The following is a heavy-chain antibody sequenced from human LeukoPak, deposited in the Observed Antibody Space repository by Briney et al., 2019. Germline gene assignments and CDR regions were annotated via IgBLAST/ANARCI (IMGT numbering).Heavy chain of an antibody. CDR1: GVSFNNYA. J-gene: IGHJ4*02. Sequence: ASVKVSCKASGVSFNNYAFSWVRQAPGQGLEWMGGFIPLFGTADYAQKFQGRITLTADKSTSTVYMELRSLRSGDTAFYFCATDRGVTTMTTTVFDHWGQGTLVTVSS. CDR3: ATDRGVTTMTTTVFDH. V-gene: IGHV1-69*06. CDR2: FIPLFGTA. D-gene: IGHD4-17*01.